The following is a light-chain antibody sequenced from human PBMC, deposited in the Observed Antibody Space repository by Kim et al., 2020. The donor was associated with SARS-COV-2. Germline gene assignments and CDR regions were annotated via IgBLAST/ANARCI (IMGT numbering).Light chain of an antibody. V-gene: IGKV1-27*01. J-gene: IGKJ1*01. Sequence: SASVGYRVTITCRASQDIANSLAWYQQKPGKVPQVLIYAASTLQSGVPSRFSGSGSETEFTLTIGSLQTEDVATYYCQKYNSAPWTFGPGTKLEI. CDR1: QDIANS. CDR2: AAS. CDR3: QKYNSAPWT.